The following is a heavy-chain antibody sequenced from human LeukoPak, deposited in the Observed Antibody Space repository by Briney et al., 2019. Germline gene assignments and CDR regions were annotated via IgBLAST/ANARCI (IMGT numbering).Heavy chain of an antibody. CDR2: IYYSGST. CDR3: ARQGGSYYYDSSGQRFDP. CDR1: SGSISSSSYY. D-gene: IGHD3-22*01. V-gene: IGHV4-39*01. J-gene: IGHJ5*02. Sequence: SETLSLTCTVSSGSISSSSYYWGWIRQPPGKGLEWIGSIYYSGSTYYNPSLKSRVTISVDTSKNQFSLKLSPVTAADTAVYYCARQGGSYYYDSSGQRFDPWGQGTLVTVSS.